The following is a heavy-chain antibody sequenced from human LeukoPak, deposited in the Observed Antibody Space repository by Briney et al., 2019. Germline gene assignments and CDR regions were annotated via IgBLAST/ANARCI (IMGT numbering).Heavy chain of an antibody. CDR1: GGSISSYY. Sequence: PETLSLTCTVSGGSISSYYWSWIRQPPGKGLEWIAYIYFSGSTNYNHSLKSRFTISVDTSKNQFSLKLSSVTAADTAVYYCASSLAVAGPFDNWGQGTLVTVSS. J-gene: IGHJ4*02. V-gene: IGHV4-59*01. CDR2: IYFSGST. D-gene: IGHD6-19*01. CDR3: ASSLAVAGPFDN.